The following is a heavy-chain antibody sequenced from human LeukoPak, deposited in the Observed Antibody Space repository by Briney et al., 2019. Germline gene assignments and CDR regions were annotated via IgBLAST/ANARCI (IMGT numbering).Heavy chain of an antibody. D-gene: IGHD6-13*01. CDR3: AREQLGPLGYYYYYMDV. V-gene: IGHV4-39*01. J-gene: IGHJ6*03. Sequence: SETLSLTCSVSGGSISSSSYFWGWIRQPPGKGLEWIASVHYSGSTYYNPSLKSRLTISVDTSKNQFSLKLSSVTAADTAVYYCAREQLGPLGYYYYYMDVWGKGTTVTISS. CDR1: GGSISSSSYF. CDR2: VHYSGST.